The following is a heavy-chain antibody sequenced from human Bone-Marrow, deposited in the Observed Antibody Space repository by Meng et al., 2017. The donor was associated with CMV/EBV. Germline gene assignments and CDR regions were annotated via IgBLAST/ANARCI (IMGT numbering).Heavy chain of an antibody. CDR1: GGSISSYY. CDR3: ARLSGEAAMPFDY. V-gene: IGHV4-59*01. CDR2: IYYSGST. J-gene: IGHJ4*02. Sequence: GSLRPSCTVSGGSISSYYWSWIRQPPGKGMEWIGYIYYSGSTNYNPSLKSRVTISVDTSKNQFSLKLSSVTAADTAVYYCARLSGEAAMPFDYWGQGTLVTVSS. D-gene: IGHD2-2*01.